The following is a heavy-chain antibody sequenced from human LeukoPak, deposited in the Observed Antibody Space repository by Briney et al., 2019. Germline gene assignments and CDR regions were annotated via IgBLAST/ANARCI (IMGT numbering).Heavy chain of an antibody. CDR1: GFISTNYW. V-gene: IGHV5-51*01. D-gene: IGHD4-17*01. Sequence: GESLKISSKGSGFISTNYWIAWVRQMPGKGLEWMGIVYSGDSDTKYSPSFQGQVTISVDKSIHTAFLQWSSLKASDTAVYYCATHLLFDYALGYWGQGTQVAVSS. J-gene: IGHJ4*02. CDR2: VYSGDSDT. CDR3: ATHLLFDYALGY.